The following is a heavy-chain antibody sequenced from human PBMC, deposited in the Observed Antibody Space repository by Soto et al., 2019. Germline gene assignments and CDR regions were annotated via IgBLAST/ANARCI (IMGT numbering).Heavy chain of an antibody. CDR3: ARDREATMWEVYYHYGMDV. V-gene: IGHV3-33*01. J-gene: IGHJ6*02. D-gene: IGHD5-12*01. Sequence: QVQLVESGGGAVQPGRSLRLSCAASGFTFSRYGMHWVRQAPGKGLEWVAFIWDDGSSNNYADSVKGRFTISRDNSKSTLYLQMNSLIADDTAVYYCARDREATMWEVYYHYGMDVWGQGTTVTVSS. CDR2: IWDDGSSN. CDR1: GFTFSRYG.